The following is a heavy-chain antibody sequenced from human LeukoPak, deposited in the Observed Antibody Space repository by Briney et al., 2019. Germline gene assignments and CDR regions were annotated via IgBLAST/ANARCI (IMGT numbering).Heavy chain of an antibody. V-gene: IGHV4-59*01. CDR1: GGSISSYY. D-gene: IGHD3-22*01. CDR2: IYYSGST. CDR3: ARLEDGTMIVN. J-gene: IGHJ4*02. Sequence: SETLSLTCTVSGGSISSYYWSWIRQPPGKGLEWIGYIYYSGSTNYNPSLKSRVTISVDTSKNQFSPKLSSVTAADTAVYYCARLEDGTMIVNWGQETLVIVSS.